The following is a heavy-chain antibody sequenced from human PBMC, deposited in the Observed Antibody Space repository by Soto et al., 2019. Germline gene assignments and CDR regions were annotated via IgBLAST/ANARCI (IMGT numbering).Heavy chain of an antibody. D-gene: IGHD2-8*02. V-gene: IGHV4-4*02. CDR1: GGSISTSAW. CDR3: ARDKITGLFDY. CDR2: INHSGST. Sequence: TSETLSLTCAVSGGSISTSAWWTWVRQSPTKGLEWIGGINHSGSTNYNPSLKSRVTISVDTSKNQFSLKLTSVTAADTAVYYCARDKITGLFDYWGQGTLVTVSS. J-gene: IGHJ4*02.